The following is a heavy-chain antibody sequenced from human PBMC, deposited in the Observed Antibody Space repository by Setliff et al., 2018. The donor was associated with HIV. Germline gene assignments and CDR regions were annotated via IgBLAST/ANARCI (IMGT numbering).Heavy chain of an antibody. Sequence: GGSLRLSCAASGFTFSSYAMHWVRQTPGKGLEWVAVISYDGSNIDYADAVKGRFTISRDNSKNTLFLQMNNLRPEDTAVYYCAREGALRGRGFDYWGQGTLVTVSS. J-gene: IGHJ4*02. CDR3: AREGALRGRGFDY. V-gene: IGHV3-30*04. CDR1: GFTFSSYA. CDR2: ISYDGSNI. D-gene: IGHD3-10*01.